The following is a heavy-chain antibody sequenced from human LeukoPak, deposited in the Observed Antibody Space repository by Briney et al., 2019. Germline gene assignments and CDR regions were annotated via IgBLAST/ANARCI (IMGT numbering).Heavy chain of an antibody. CDR3: ARDPKTYYYDSSGRSRGVFDY. V-gene: IGHV3-21*01. Sequence: GGSLRLSCAASGFTFSSYSMNWVRRAPGKGLEWVSSISSSSSYIYYADSVKGRFTISRDNAKNSLYLQMNSLRAEDTAVYYCARDPKTYYYDSSGRSRGVFDYWGQGTLVTVSS. D-gene: IGHD3-22*01. J-gene: IGHJ4*02. CDR1: GFTFSSYS. CDR2: ISSSSSYI.